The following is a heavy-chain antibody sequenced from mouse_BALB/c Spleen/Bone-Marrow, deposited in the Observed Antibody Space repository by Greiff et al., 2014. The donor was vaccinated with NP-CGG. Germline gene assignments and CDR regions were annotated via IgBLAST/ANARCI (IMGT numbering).Heavy chain of an antibody. Sequence: VQLVESGAELVKPGASVKLSCKASGYTFTSYWMYWVKQRPGQGLEWIGEINPSNGRTDYNEKFKTKATLTVDSSSSTAYMQLSSLTAEDSAVYYCTSPQRRRDYWGQGTTLTVSS. CDR1: GYTFTSYW. V-gene: IGHV1S81*02. J-gene: IGHJ2*01. CDR3: TSPQRRRDY. CDR2: INPSNGRT.